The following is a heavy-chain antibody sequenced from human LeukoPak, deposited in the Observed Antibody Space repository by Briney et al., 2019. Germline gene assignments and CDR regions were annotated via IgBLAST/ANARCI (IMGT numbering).Heavy chain of an antibody. J-gene: IGHJ4*02. CDR3: ARDGGYSYGPDY. CDR1: GYSFTDYY. CDR2: INPNSGGT. D-gene: IGHD5-18*01. V-gene: IGHV1-2*02. Sequence: GASVKVSCKASGYSFTDYYMHWVRQAPGQGLEWMGWINPNSGGTNYAQKFQGRVTMTRDTSISTAYMELSRLRSDDTAVYYCARDGGYSYGPDYWGQGTLVTVSS.